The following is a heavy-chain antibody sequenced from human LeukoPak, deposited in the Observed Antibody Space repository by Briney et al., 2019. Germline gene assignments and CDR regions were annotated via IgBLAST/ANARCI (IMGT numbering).Heavy chain of an antibody. CDR3: ARDADSSGYLRYQTV. Sequence: GASVKVSCKASGYTFTSYGISWVRQAPGQGLEWMGGIIPIFGTATYAQKFQGRVTITADESTSTAYMELSSLRSEDTAVYYCARDADSSGYLRYQTVWGQGTLVTVSS. CDR2: IIPIFGTA. V-gene: IGHV1-69*13. CDR1: GYTFTSYG. J-gene: IGHJ4*02. D-gene: IGHD3-22*01.